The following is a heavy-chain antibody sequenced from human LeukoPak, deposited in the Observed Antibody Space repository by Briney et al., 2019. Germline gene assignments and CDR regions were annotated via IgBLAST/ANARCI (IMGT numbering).Heavy chain of an antibody. CDR2: TYYRSTWYN. D-gene: IGHD2-2*01. CDR1: GDSFSSNSVT. V-gene: IGHV6-1*01. CDR3: TRRLTQYDCFDP. Sequence: SQTLSLTCAISGDSFSSNSVTWNWIRQSPSRGLEWLGRTYYRSTWYNDYAVSVRGRITVNPDTSKNQFSLHLNSVTPEDTAVYYCTRRLTQYDCFDPWGQGILVTVSS. J-gene: IGHJ5*02.